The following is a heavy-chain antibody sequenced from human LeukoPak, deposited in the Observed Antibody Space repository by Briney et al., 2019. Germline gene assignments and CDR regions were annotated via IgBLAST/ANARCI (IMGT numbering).Heavy chain of an antibody. Sequence: PGGSLRLSCAASGFTFSSYAMSWVRQAPGKGLEWVSAISGSGGSTYYADSVKGRFTISRDNSKNTLYLQMNSLRAEDTAVYYCAKSTCYYDSSGRSPYYWGQGTLVTVSS. CDR1: GFTFSSYA. CDR2: ISGSGGST. CDR3: AKSTCYYDSSGRSPYY. D-gene: IGHD3-22*01. V-gene: IGHV3-23*01. J-gene: IGHJ4*02.